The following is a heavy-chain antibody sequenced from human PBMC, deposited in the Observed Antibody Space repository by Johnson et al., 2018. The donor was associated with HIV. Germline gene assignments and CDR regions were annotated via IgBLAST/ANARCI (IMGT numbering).Heavy chain of an antibody. CDR3: ARGGTAYWDRVSAFDI. CDR1: GFTFSSYW. CDR2: INSDGSST. D-gene: IGHD2-8*02. V-gene: IGHV3-74*02. Sequence: VQLVESGGGVVQPGRSLRLSCAASGFTFSSYWMHWVRQAPGKGLVWVSRINSDGSSTSYADSVKGRFTISRDNSKNTLYLQMNSLRAEDTAVYYCARGGTAYWDRVSAFDIWGQGTMVTVSS. J-gene: IGHJ3*02.